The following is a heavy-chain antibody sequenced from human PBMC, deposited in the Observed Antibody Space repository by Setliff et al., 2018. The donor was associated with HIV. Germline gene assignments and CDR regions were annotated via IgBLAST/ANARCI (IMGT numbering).Heavy chain of an antibody. Sequence: SETLSLTCTVSGGSSSSSSYYWGWIRQPPGKGLEWIGSIYYSGSTYYNPSLKSRVTISVDTSKNQFSLKLRFVTAADTAMYYCARRTSSRGVVVPGAFDIRGQGTMVTVSS. CDR2: IYYSGST. D-gene: IGHD3-22*01. CDR3: ARRTSSRGVVVPGAFDI. V-gene: IGHV4-39*01. J-gene: IGHJ3*02. CDR1: GGSSSSSSYY.